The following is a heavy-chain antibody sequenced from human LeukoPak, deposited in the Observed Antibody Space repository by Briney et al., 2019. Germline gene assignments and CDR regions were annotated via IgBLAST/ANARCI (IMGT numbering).Heavy chain of an antibody. V-gene: IGHV4-34*01. Sequence: NSSETLSLTCAVYGGSFSGYYWSWIRQPPGKGLEWIGEINHSGSTNYNPSLKSRVTISVDTSKNQFSLKLSSVTAADTAVYYCARVGRYYYGSGSYRFFDYWGQGTLVTVSS. CDR2: INHSGST. CDR3: ARVGRYYYGSGSYRFFDY. J-gene: IGHJ4*02. CDR1: GGSFSGYY. D-gene: IGHD3-10*01.